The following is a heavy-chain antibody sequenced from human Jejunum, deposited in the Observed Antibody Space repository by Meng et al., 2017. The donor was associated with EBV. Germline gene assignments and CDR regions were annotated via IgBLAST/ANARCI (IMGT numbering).Heavy chain of an antibody. Sequence: GQRGGSGGGLVQPGGSLTLSLAASGFTFSSYWMNWFRQAPGKGLVWVSRINTDGSITNCADSVKGRFTISRDNARNTLYLQMNSLRAEDTAMYYCAKDLSWNQADYWGQGILVTVSS. CDR2: INTDGSIT. CDR1: GFTFSSYW. V-gene: IGHV3-74*01. J-gene: IGHJ4*02. D-gene: IGHD1-14*01. CDR3: AKDLSWNQADY.